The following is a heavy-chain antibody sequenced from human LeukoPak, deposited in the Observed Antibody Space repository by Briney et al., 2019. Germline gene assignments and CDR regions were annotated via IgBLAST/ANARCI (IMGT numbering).Heavy chain of an antibody. V-gene: IGHV3-7*02. CDR2: IKKDGSET. Sequence: PGGSLRLSCAASGFTFSTYWMHWVRQAPGKGLEWVASIKKDGSETYYVVSVKGRFTISRDNTENSLYLQMNGLRGKDAAVYYCARGTTGAYSTNGYDYWGQGTLVTVSS. J-gene: IGHJ4*02. CDR1: GFTFSTYW. D-gene: IGHD6-13*01. CDR3: ARGTTGAYSTNGYDY.